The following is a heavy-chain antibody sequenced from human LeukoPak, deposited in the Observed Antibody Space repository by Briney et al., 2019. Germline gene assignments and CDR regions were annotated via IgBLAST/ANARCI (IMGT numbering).Heavy chain of an antibody. D-gene: IGHD2-21*02. Sequence: SETLSLTCAVSGGSFSPYYWGWIRQPPGKGLEWIGEINHSGSTNYNPSLKSRVTISVDTSKNQFSLRLSSVTAADTAVYYCARGGFYCGGDCYVDYWGQGTLVTVSS. V-gene: IGHV4-34*01. CDR1: GGSFSPYY. CDR3: ARGGFYCGGDCYVDY. CDR2: INHSGST. J-gene: IGHJ4*02.